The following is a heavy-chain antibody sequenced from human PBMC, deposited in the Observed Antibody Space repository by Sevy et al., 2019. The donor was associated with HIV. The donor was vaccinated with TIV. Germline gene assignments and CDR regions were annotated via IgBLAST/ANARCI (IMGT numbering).Heavy chain of an antibody. Sequence: GGSLRLSCAASGFTFSSYSMNWVRQAPGKGLEWVSSISSSSSYIYYADSVKGRFTISRDNAKNSLYLQMSSLRAEDTAVYYCARGYEIAAAGTFDYWGQGTLVTVSS. CDR2: ISSSSSYI. CDR1: GFTFSSYS. CDR3: ARGYEIAAAGTFDY. D-gene: IGHD6-13*01. J-gene: IGHJ4*02. V-gene: IGHV3-21*01.